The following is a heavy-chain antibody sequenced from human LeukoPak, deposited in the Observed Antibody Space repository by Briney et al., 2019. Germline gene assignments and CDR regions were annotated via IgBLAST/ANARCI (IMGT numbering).Heavy chain of an antibody. CDR1: GGSITSGDW. CDR2: IYHSGST. D-gene: IGHD3-9*01. CDR3: VRATYYDTLTDFYKGLDY. Sequence: SETLSLTCAVSGGSITSGDWWSWVRQPPGKGLEWIGEIYHSGSTNYSPSLKSRATISVDKAKNQFSLNLSSVTAADTAVYYCVRATYYDTLTDFYKGLDYWGQGTLVTVSS. J-gene: IGHJ4*02. V-gene: IGHV4-4*02.